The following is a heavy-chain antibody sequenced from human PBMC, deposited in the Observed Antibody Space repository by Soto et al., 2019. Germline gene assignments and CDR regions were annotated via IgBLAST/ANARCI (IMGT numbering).Heavy chain of an antibody. Sequence: EVQLLESGGGLVQPGGSLSLSCAASGFTFSSYAMSWVRQAPGKGLEWVSAISGSGGSTYYADSGKGRFTISRDNSKNTLYLQMNSLRAEDTAVYYCAKPTSNGFQQYWGQGTLVTVSS. CDR3: AKPTSNGFQQY. J-gene: IGHJ4*02. CDR1: GFTFSSYA. CDR2: ISGSGGST. D-gene: IGHD2-8*01. V-gene: IGHV3-23*01.